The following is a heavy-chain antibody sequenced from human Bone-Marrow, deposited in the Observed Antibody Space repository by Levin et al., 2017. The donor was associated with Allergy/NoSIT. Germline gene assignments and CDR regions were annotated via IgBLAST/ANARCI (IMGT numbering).Heavy chain of an antibody. CDR3: AREDGSTFDS. V-gene: IGHV4-31*03. CDR1: GGSISSGGYH. J-gene: IGHJ4*02. D-gene: IGHD5-24*01. Sequence: SQTLSLTCTVSGGSISSGGYHWSWIRQHAGQGLEWIGYIYYSGSTYYNPSLKSRAMISLDTSKNQFSLKVTSATAADAAVYYCAREDGSTFDSWGQGTLVTVSS. CDR2: IYYSGST.